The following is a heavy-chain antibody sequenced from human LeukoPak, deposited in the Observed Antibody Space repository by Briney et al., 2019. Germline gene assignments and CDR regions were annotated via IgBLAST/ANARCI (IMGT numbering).Heavy chain of an antibody. V-gene: IGHV2-5*02. CDR1: GFSLSTSGVG. D-gene: IGHD2-15*01. Sequence: SGPTLVKPTQTLTLICTFSGFSLSTSGVGVGWIRQPPGKALEWLALIYWDDDKRYSPSLKSRLTITKDTSKNQVVLTMTNMDPVDTATYYCAHRSAVVAATNWFDPWGQGTLVTVSS. CDR3: AHRSAVVAATNWFDP. CDR2: IYWDDDK. J-gene: IGHJ5*02.